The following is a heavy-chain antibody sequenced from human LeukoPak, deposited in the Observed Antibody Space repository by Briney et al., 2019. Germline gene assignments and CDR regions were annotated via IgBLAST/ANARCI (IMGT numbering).Heavy chain of an antibody. CDR2: IKQDGSEK. CDR1: GFTFSSYW. Sequence: QPGGSLRLSCAASGFTFSSYWMSWVRQAPGKGLEWVANIKQDGSEKYYVDSVKGRFTISRDNAKNSLYLQMNSLRAEDTAVYYCARAGAYYDFWSGYYTAYYYYMDVWGKGTTVTVSS. V-gene: IGHV3-7*01. D-gene: IGHD3-3*01. CDR3: ARAGAYYDFWSGYYTAYYYYMDV. J-gene: IGHJ6*03.